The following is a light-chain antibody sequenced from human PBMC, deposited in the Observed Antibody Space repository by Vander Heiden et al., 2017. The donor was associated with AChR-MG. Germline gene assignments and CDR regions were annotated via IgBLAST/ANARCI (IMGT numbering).Light chain of an antibody. J-gene: IGKJ1*01. V-gene: IGKV3-20*01. CDR2: GAS. CDR3: QQYGNSPTWT. Sequence: IVLTQSPGTLSLSPGERATLTCRASQSVSSSYLAWYQQKPGQTPRLLIYGASSRATSIPDRFSGSGSGTDFTLTISRLEPEDYAVYYCQQYGNSPTWTFGQGTKVEIK. CDR1: QSVSSSY.